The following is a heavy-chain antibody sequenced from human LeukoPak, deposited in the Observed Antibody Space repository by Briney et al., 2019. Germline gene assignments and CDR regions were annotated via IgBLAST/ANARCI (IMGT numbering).Heavy chain of an antibody. CDR1: GFTCSSYA. V-gene: IGHV3-23*01. Sequence: SGGSLRLXCAASGFTCSSYAMSWVRRAPGKGLESVSAISGSGGSTYYADSVKGRFTISRDNSKNTLYLQMNSLRAEDTAVYYCAKGEWELPYNWFDPWGQGTLVTVSS. D-gene: IGHD1-26*01. CDR3: AKGEWELPYNWFDP. J-gene: IGHJ5*02. CDR2: ISGSGGST.